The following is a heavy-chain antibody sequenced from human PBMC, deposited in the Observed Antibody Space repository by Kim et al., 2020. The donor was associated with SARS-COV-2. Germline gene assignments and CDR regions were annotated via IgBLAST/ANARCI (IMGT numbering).Heavy chain of an antibody. V-gene: IGHV4-61*01. J-gene: IGHJ6*02. CDR2: IYYSGST. D-gene: IGHD5-12*01. CDR3: ARDGPEYSGYDPHTGYYYYGMDV. CDR1: GGSVSSGSYY. Sequence: SETLSLTCTVSGGSVSSGSYYWSWIRQPPGKGLEWIGYIYYSGSTNYNPSLKSRVTISVDTSKNQFSLKLSSVTAADTAVYYCARDGPEYSGYDPHTGYYYYGMDVWGQGTTVTVSS.